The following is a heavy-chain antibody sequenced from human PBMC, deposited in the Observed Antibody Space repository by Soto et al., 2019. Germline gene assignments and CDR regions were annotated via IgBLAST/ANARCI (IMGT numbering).Heavy chain of an antibody. J-gene: IGHJ3*02. CDR3: ARLFPYYDILTGSHLYAFDI. CDR2: IYHSGST. D-gene: IGHD3-9*01. Sequence: SETLSHACAVSDCSISSGGYSRSCIRQPPGQGLEWIGYIYHSGSTYYNPSLKSRVTIPVDRSKNQFSLKLSSVTAADTAVYYCARLFPYYDILTGSHLYAFDIWGNGTMVT. V-gene: IGHV4-30-2*01. CDR1: DCSISSGGYS.